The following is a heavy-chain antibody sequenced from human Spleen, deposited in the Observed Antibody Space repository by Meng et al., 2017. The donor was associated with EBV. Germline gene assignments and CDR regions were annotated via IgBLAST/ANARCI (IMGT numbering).Heavy chain of an antibody. J-gene: IGHJ4*02. Sequence: VRSKGSGPGLVKPSGTLSLTCDVSGGSISSSNWWSWVRQPPGKGLEWIGEIYHSGSTNYNPSLKSRVTISVDKSKNQFSLKLSSVTAADTAVYYCARDGSGSGTDFDYWGQGTLVTVSS. CDR3: ARDGSGSGTDFDY. CDR2: IYHSGST. D-gene: IGHD1-1*01. CDR1: GGSISSSNW. V-gene: IGHV4-4*02.